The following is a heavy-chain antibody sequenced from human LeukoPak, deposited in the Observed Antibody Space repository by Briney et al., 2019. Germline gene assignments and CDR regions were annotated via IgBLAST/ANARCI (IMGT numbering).Heavy chain of an antibody. V-gene: IGHV4-61*08. CDR2: IYTSGST. CDR1: GDSISSGGYY. J-gene: IGHJ4*02. CDR3: ARHWEWPETPFDY. D-gene: IGHD3-3*01. Sequence: SETLSLTCTVSGDSISSGGYYWSWIRQPPGKGLEWIGYIYTSGSTNYNPSLKSRVTISVDTSKNQFSLKLSSVTAADTAVYYCARHWEWPETPFDYWGQGTLVTVSS.